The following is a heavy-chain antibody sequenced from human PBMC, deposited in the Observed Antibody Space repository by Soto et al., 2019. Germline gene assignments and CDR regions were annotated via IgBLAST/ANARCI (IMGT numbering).Heavy chain of an antibody. J-gene: IGHJ4*02. CDR1: GFTFSSYW. D-gene: IGHD1-26*01. Sequence: QPGGSLRLSCAASGFTFSSYWMSWVRQAPGKGLEWVANIKQDGSEKYYVDSVKGRFTISRDNAKNSLYLQLNSLRAEDTAVYYCASHRTYSGSPCLDYWGQGTLVTVSS. CDR2: IKQDGSEK. CDR3: ASHRTYSGSPCLDY. V-gene: IGHV3-7*01.